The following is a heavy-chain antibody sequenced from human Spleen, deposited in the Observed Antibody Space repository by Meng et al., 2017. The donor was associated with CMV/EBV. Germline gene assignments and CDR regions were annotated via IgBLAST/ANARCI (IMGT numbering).Heavy chain of an antibody. Sequence: ASVKVSCKASGYPFTGYYMHWVRQAPGQGLEWMGWIDPKSGDPLYAQKFQGRVTMTRDTSINTAYLELSRLRSDDTATYYCARVDYGDYGGDWWGQGTLVTVSS. CDR1: GYPFTGYY. CDR3: ARVDYGDYGGDW. V-gene: IGHV1-2*02. D-gene: IGHD4-17*01. CDR2: IDPKSGDP. J-gene: IGHJ4*02.